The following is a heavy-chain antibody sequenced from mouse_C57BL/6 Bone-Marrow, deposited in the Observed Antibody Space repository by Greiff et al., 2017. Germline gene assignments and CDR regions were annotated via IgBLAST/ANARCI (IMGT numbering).Heavy chain of an antibody. V-gene: IGHV1-59*01. CDR1: GYTFTSYW. CDR3: ATYGSSYPY. J-gene: IGHJ3*01. CDR2: IDPSDSYT. D-gene: IGHD1-1*01. Sequence: VQLQQPGAELVRPGTSVKLSCKASGYTFTSYWMHWVKQRPGQGLEWIGVIDPSDSYTNYNQKFKGKATLTVDTSSSTAYMQRSSLTSEDSAVYYCATYGSSYPYWGQGTLVTVSA.